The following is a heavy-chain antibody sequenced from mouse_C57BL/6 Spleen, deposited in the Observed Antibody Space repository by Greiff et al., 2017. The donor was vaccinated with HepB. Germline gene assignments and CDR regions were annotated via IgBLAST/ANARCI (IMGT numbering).Heavy chain of an antibody. CDR3: ASGGSSYHYYAMDY. CDR2: IDPSDSET. Sequence: VQLQQSGAELVRPGSSVKLSCKASGYTFTSYWMHWVKQRPIQGLEWIGNIDPSDSETHYNQKFKDKATLTVDKSSSTAYMQLSSLTSEDSAVYYGASGGSSYHYYAMDYWGQGTSVTVS. V-gene: IGHV1-52*01. CDR1: GYTFTSYW. D-gene: IGHD1-1*01. J-gene: IGHJ4*01.